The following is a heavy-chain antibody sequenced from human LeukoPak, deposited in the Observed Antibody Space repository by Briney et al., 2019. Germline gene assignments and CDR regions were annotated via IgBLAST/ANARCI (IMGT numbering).Heavy chain of an antibody. V-gene: IGHV4-4*02. D-gene: IGHD6-19*01. J-gene: IGHJ4*02. CDR3: ARGGNSAWYFYY. CDR2: IYHSGST. CDR1: GDSITSTNW. Sequence: SGTLSLTCAVSGDSITSTNWWTWVRQPPGKGLVWIGEIYHSGSTNYNPSLKSRVTISLDRSRNQFSLRLNSVTAADTAVYYCARGGNSAWYFYYWGQGTLVTVSS.